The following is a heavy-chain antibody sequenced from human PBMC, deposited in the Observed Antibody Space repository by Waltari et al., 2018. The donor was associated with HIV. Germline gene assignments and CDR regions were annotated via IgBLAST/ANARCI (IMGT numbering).Heavy chain of an antibody. D-gene: IGHD2-2*01. CDR3: ARASRYCSSTSCYSSWFDP. CDR2: IYTSGST. Sequence: QVQLQESGPGLVKPSQTLSLTCTVSGGSISSGSYYWSWLRQPAGKGLEWIGRIYTSGSTNYNPSLKSRVTISVDTSKNQFSLKLSSVTAADTAVYYCARASRYCSSTSCYSSWFDPWGQGTLVTVSS. V-gene: IGHV4-61*02. J-gene: IGHJ5*02. CDR1: GGSISSGSYY.